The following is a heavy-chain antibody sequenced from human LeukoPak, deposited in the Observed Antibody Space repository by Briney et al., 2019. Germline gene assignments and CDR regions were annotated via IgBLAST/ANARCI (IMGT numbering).Heavy chain of an antibody. Sequence: SETLSLTCAVYGGSFSGYYWSWIRQPPGKGLEWIGEINHSGSTNYNPSPKSRVTISVDTSKNQFSLKLSSVTAADTAVYYCARGRTVGYYYDSSGYYRPFDYWGQGTLVTVSS. CDR3: ARGRTVGYYYDSSGYYRPFDY. J-gene: IGHJ4*02. CDR1: GGSFSGYY. V-gene: IGHV4-34*01. CDR2: INHSGST. D-gene: IGHD3-22*01.